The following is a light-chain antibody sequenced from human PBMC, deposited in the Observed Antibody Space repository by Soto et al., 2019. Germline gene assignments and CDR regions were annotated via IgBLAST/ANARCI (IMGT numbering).Light chain of an antibody. J-gene: IGLJ2*01. Sequence: QSVLTQPASVSGSPGQSITISCTGTSSDVVSYNLVSWYQQHPGKAPKLMIYEVSKRPSGVSNRFSGSKSGNTASLTISGLQAEDEADYYCCSYSGSSPHVVFGGGTKLTVL. CDR1: SSDVVSYNL. CDR2: EVS. V-gene: IGLV2-23*02. CDR3: CSYSGSSPHVV.